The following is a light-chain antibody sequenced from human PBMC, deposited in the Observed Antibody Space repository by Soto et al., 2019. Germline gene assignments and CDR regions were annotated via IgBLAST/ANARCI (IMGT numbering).Light chain of an antibody. CDR2: AAS. J-gene: IGKJ1*01. CDR3: QQYNSYWT. V-gene: IGKV1-5*01. CDR1: HSISSW. Sequence: DIQMTQSPSTLSASIGDRVTITCRASHSISSWLAWYQQKPGKVPNLLIYAASTLESGVPSRISGSGSGTEFTLTISSLQPDDFATYYCQQYNSYWTFGQGTKVEIK.